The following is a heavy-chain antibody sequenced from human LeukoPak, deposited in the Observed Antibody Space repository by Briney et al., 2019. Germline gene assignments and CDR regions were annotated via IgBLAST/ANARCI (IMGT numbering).Heavy chain of an antibody. CDR1: GGSISSGNYY. CDR2: MYYSGSS. J-gene: IGHJ4*02. V-gene: IGHV4-39*01. CDR3: ARGRAWLVLYDY. Sequence: SETLSLTCTVFGGSISSGNYYWGWIRQPPGKGLEWIGSMYYSGSSYYNPSLKSPVTVSVDTSKNQFSLKLGSVTAADTAMYYCARGRAWLVLYDYWGQGTLVTVSS. D-gene: IGHD6-19*01.